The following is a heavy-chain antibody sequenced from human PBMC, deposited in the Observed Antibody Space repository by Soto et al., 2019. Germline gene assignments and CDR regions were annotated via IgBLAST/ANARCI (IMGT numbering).Heavy chain of an antibody. V-gene: IGHV1-69*01. CDR3: AREVEVYTPVFGF. CDR1: GGTFNNYA. J-gene: IGHJ4*02. CDR2: ISPMFGKA. Sequence: QVQLAQSGAEVKRPGSSVKVSCKASGGTFNNYAINWVRQAPGQGLEWMGDISPMFGKANYAQKFQGRVKIGADDSTATDFLELSSLRSEDTSLYDCAREVEVYTPVFGFWGQGSLVTVSS. D-gene: IGHD2-2*01.